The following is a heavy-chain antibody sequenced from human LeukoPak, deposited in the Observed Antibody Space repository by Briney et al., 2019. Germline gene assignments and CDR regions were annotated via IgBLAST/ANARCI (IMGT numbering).Heavy chain of an antibody. J-gene: IGHJ4*02. CDR1: GGSISSYF. CDR2: INYSGSS. D-gene: IGHD2-2*01. V-gene: IGHV4-59*01. Sequence: SETLSLTCTVSGGSISSYFWTWIRQPPGKGLEWIGHINYSGSSNYNPPLKSRVTISVDTSKNQFPLKLTSVTAADTAVYYCARASVVGVYSYWGQGTLVIVSS. CDR3: ARASVVGVYSY.